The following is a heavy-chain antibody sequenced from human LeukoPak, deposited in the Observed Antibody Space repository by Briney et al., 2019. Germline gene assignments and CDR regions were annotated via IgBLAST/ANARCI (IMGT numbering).Heavy chain of an antibody. D-gene: IGHD6-6*01. CDR2: IYYSGST. CDR3: ARQYSSSSHFDY. CDR1: GGSISSYY. V-gene: IGHV4-59*08. Sequence: SETLSLTCTVSGGSISSYYWSWIRQPPGKGLEWIGYIYYSGSTNYNASLESRVTISVDTPKNQFSLKLSSVTAADTAVYFCARQYSSSSHFDYWGQGALVTVSS. J-gene: IGHJ4*02.